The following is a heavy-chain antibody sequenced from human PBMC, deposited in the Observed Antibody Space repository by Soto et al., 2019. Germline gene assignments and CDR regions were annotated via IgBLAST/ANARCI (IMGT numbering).Heavy chain of an antibody. Sequence: GGSLRLCCAASGFTFSGYSMNWVRQAPGKGLEWVSSISSSSSYIYYADSVNGRFTISRDNAKNSLYLQMNSLRAEDTAVYYCARDTPAVAGTKTYYYYGMDVWGQGTTVTVSS. CDR2: ISSSSSYI. D-gene: IGHD6-19*01. V-gene: IGHV3-21*01. J-gene: IGHJ6*02. CDR1: GFTFSGYS. CDR3: ARDTPAVAGTKTYYYYGMDV.